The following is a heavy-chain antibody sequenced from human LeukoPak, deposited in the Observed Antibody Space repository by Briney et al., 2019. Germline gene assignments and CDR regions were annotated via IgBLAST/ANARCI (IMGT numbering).Heavy chain of an antibody. CDR1: GFTFSSYG. V-gene: IGHV3-30*02. Sequence: GGSLRLSCAASGFTFSSYGMHWVRQAPGKGLEWVAFIRYDGSNKYYGDSVKGGFTISRDNSKNTLYLQMNSLRAEDTAVYYSAKDARFEGSYGAFDIWGQGTMVTVSS. CDR2: IRYDGSNK. CDR3: AKDARFEGSYGAFDI. J-gene: IGHJ3*02. D-gene: IGHD1-26*01.